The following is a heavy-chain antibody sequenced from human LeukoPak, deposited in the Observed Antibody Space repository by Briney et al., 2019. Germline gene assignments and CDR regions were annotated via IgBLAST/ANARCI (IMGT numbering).Heavy chain of an antibody. Sequence: ASVKVSCKASGYTFTSYGISWVQQAPGQGLEWMGWISAYNGNTNYAQKLQGRVTMTTDTSTSTAYMELRSLRSDDTAVYYCARDGDSSGYPGRDYWGQGTLVTVSS. J-gene: IGHJ4*02. V-gene: IGHV1-18*01. CDR2: ISAYNGNT. CDR1: GYTFTSYG. CDR3: ARDGDSSGYPGRDY. D-gene: IGHD6-19*01.